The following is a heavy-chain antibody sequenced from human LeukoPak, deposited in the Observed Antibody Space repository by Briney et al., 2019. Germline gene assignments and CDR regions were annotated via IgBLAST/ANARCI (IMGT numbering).Heavy chain of an antibody. CDR3: TRTVNSASDF. CDR1: GFTSVNYA. D-gene: IGHD4-23*01. V-gene: IGHV3-7*03. CDR2: INQNGGVK. Sequence: PGGSLRLSCAATGFTSVNYAMRWVRQAPGKGLEWVATINQNGGVKYYVDSVKGRFTISRDNAKASLFLQMNSLRIDDTAMYYCTRTVNSASDFWGQGTLVTVSS. J-gene: IGHJ4*02.